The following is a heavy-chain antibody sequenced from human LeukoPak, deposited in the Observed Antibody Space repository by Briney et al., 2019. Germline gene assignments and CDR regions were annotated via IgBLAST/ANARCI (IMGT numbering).Heavy chain of an antibody. CDR2: ISYDGSNK. CDR3: AREFDAFDI. Sequence: SWADTGFKFSSYAMHWGRQAPEKGLEWVAVISYDGSNKYYADSVKGRFTISRDNSKNTLYLQMNSLRAEDTAVYYCAREFDAFDIWGQGTMVTVSS. V-gene: IGHV3-30-3*01. CDR1: GFKFSSYA. J-gene: IGHJ3*02.